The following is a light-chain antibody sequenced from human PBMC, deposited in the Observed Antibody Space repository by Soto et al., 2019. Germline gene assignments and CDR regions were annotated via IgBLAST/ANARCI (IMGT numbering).Light chain of an antibody. CDR3: SSFSTTSSPHVL. CDR2: EVT. V-gene: IGLV2-14*02. Sequence: QSALTQPASVSGSPGQSITISCTASSNDVWTYNLVSWYQQHPGKAPKLIIFEVTYRPSGVSARFSGSKSGSTASLTISGLQAEDEADYFCSSFSTTSSPHVLFGGGTKVTVL. CDR1: SNDVWTYNL. J-gene: IGLJ2*01.